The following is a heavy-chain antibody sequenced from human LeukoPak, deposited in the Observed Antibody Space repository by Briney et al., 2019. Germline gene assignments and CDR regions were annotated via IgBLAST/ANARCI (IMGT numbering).Heavy chain of an antibody. J-gene: IGHJ4*02. Sequence: PGGSLRLSCGAWRFIYSRYWMSWVREAPGKGLEWVANIKQEGSEKYYVDCVKGGYNIYRENEKNSVYVKKNSLTAEDTAVYYCARGLESAVSFDYWGQGTLATVSS. CDR2: IKQEGSEK. CDR3: ARGLESAVSFDY. CDR1: RFIYSRYW. V-gene: IGHV3-7*01.